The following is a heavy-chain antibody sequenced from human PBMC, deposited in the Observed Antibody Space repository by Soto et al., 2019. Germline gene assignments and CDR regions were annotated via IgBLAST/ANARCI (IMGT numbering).Heavy chain of an antibody. Sequence: ASVKVSCKASGYTFTSYAMHWVRQAPGQRLEWMGWINAGNGNTNYVQKLQGRVTMTTDTSTSTAYMELRSLRSDDTAVYYCARRYGASFDYWGQGTLVTVSS. CDR1: GYTFTSYA. D-gene: IGHD4-17*01. V-gene: IGHV1-3*01. CDR2: INAGNGNT. CDR3: ARRYGASFDY. J-gene: IGHJ4*02.